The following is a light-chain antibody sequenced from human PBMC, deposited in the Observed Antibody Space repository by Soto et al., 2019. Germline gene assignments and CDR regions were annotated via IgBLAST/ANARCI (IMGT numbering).Light chain of an antibody. CDR3: GTWDSSLSAGV. CDR2: DNN. CDR1: SSNIGNNY. V-gene: IGLV1-51*01. J-gene: IGLJ1*01. Sequence: QSVLTQPPSVSAAPGQKVTISCSGSSSNIGNNYVSWYQQLPGTAPKLLIYDNNKRPSGIPDRFSGSKSGTSATLVITGLQTGDEADYYCGTWDSSLSAGVFGTGTKLTVL.